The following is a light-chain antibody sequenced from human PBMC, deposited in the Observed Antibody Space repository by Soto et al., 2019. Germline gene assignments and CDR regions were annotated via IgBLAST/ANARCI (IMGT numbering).Light chain of an antibody. Sequence: EVVLTQSPVTLSLAPGERATLSCRTSQFLSSYLAWYQQKPGQPPRLLIYDTSNRATGIPARFSGSRSATDFTLTISSLEPEDFGVYFCHQRNKFGQGTRLEIK. CDR3: HQRNK. CDR1: QFLSSY. V-gene: IGKV3-11*01. CDR2: DTS. J-gene: IGKJ5*01.